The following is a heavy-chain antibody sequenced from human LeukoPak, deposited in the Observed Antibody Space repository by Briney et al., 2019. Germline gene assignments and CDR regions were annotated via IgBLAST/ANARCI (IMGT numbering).Heavy chain of an antibody. CDR1: GFTFSSYW. D-gene: IGHD5-12*01. CDR3: ARDRAALARMGGMDV. Sequence: PGGSLRLSCAASGFTFSSYWMSWVRQAPGKGLEWVANIKQDGSEKNYVDSVKGRFTISKDNAKNSLFLQMNSLRAEDTAVYYCARDRAALARMGGMDVWGQGTTVTVFS. CDR2: IKQDGSEK. V-gene: IGHV3-7*01. J-gene: IGHJ6*02.